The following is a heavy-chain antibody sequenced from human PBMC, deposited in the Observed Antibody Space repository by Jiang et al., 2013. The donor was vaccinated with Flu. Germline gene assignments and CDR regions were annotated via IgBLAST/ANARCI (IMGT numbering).Heavy chain of an antibody. J-gene: IGHJ3*02. CDR1: GYTFTSYA. Sequence: GAEVKKPGASVKVSCKASGYTFTSYAMHWVRQAPGQRLEWMGWINAGNGNTKYSQKFQGRVTITRDTSASTAYMELSSLRSEDTAVYYCARGTAPRPGNAFDIWGQGTMVTVSS. V-gene: IGHV1-3*01. CDR2: INAGNGNT. CDR3: ARGTAPRPGNAFDI. D-gene: IGHD1-14*01.